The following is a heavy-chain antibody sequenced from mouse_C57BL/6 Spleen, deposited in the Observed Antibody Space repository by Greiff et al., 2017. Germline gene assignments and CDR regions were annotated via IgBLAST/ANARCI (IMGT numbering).Heavy chain of an antibody. D-gene: IGHD1-1*01. CDR1: GYTFTSYW. CDR3: TRGYYGSYYFDY. J-gene: IGHJ2*01. CDR2: IYPGNSDT. Sequence: EVQLQQSGTVLARPGASVQMSCKTSGYTFTSYWMHWVKQRPGQGLEWIGAIYPGNSDTSYNQKFKGKAKLTAVTSASTAYMELSSLTNEDSAVYYCTRGYYGSYYFDYWGQGTTLTVSS. V-gene: IGHV1-5*01.